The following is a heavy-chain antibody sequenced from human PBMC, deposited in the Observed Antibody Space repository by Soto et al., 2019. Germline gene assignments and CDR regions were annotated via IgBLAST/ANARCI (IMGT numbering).Heavy chain of an antibody. Sequence: GGSLRLSGAASGFAFSTYGLHWCRQAPGKEMEWVAIIASDVNYKYYADSVKGRFTISRDNSKNTLFLQMNSLRAEDTAVYYCAKGGSFDIWGQGTLVTVSS. CDR1: GFAFSTYG. CDR2: IASDVNYK. CDR3: AKGGSFDI. V-gene: IGHV3-30*18. J-gene: IGHJ4*02. D-gene: IGHD3-16*01.